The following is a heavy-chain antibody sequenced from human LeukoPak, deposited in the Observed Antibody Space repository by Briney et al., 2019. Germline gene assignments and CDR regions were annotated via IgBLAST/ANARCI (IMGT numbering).Heavy chain of an antibody. Sequence: ASVKVSCKASGYTFTSYDINWVRQATGQGLGWMGWMNPNSGNTGYAQKFQGRVTMTRNTSISTAYMELSSLRSEDTAVYYCARGRVNRKGNYYYYMDVWGKGTTVTVSS. V-gene: IGHV1-8*01. CDR3: ARGRVNRKGNYYYYMDV. CDR2: MNPNSGNT. D-gene: IGHD1-14*01. J-gene: IGHJ6*03. CDR1: GYTFTSYD.